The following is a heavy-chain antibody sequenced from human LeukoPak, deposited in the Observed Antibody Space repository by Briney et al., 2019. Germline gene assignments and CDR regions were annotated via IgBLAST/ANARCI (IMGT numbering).Heavy chain of an antibody. CDR1: GFTFSSYS. V-gene: IGHV3-21*01. J-gene: IGHJ4*02. D-gene: IGHD3-22*01. CDR2: ISSSSSSYI. CDR3: ARDRTYYDSSGYYGY. Sequence: GGSLRLSCAASGFTFSSYSMNWVRQAPGKGLEWVSSISSSSSSYIYYADSVKGRFTISRDNAKNSLYLQMNSLRAEDTAVYYCARDRTYYDSSGYYGYWGQGTLVTVSS.